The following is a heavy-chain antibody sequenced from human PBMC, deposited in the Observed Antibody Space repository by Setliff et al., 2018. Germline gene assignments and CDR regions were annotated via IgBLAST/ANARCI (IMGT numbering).Heavy chain of an antibody. CDR1: GGPISSGGYY. V-gene: IGHV4-31*03. CDR3: ARVADGSGSFYLGFDY. J-gene: IGHJ4*02. D-gene: IGHD3-10*01. Sequence: TSETLSLTCTVSGGPISSGGYYWNWIRQHPEKGLEWLGYIFHSGSTHYNSSLKSRITISIDTSKNHFSLELNSVTAADSAVHYCARVADGSGSFYLGFDYWGQGILVTVSS. CDR2: IFHSGST.